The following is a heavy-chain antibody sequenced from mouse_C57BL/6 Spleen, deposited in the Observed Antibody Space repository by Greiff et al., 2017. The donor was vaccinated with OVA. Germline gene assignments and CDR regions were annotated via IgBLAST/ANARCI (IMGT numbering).Heavy chain of an antibody. CDR1: GYTFTDYY. J-gene: IGHJ2*01. V-gene: IGHV1-76*01. Sequence: QVQLQQSGAELVRPGASVKLSCKASGYTFTDYYINWVKQRPGQGLEWIARIYPGSGNTYYNEKFKGKATLTAEKSSSTAYMQLSSLTSEDSAVYFCARIGYDYGGDYWGQGTTLTVSS. CDR2: IYPGSGNT. D-gene: IGHD2-4*01. CDR3: ARIGYDYGGDY.